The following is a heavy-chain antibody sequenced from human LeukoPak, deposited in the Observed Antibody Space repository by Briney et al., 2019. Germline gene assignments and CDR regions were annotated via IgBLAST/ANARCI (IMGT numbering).Heavy chain of an antibody. Sequence: GGSLEISCQGSGYLFTSYWIGWVRPVPGKGLEGMGIIYPGDSDTRYSPSFQGQVAISADKSISTAYLQWSSLKASDTATYYCARRPRSGWLDYWGQGTLVTVSS. V-gene: IGHV5-51*01. CDR3: ARRPRSGWLDY. D-gene: IGHD6-19*01. CDR1: GYLFTSYW. J-gene: IGHJ4*02. CDR2: IYPGDSDT.